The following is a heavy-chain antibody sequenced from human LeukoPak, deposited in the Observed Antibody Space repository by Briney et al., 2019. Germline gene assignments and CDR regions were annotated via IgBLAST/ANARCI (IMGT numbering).Heavy chain of an antibody. V-gene: IGHV1-46*01. CDR3: ARSVYTRIAVAEGATNWFDP. CDR2: INPSGGST. Sequence: GASVKVSCKASGYTFTGNHMHWVRQAPGQGLEWMGIINPSGGSTRYAQKFQGRVTMTRDTSTSTVYMELSSLRSEDTAVYYCARSVYTRIAVAEGATNWFDPWGQGTLVTVSS. D-gene: IGHD6-19*01. CDR1: GYTFTGNH. J-gene: IGHJ5*02.